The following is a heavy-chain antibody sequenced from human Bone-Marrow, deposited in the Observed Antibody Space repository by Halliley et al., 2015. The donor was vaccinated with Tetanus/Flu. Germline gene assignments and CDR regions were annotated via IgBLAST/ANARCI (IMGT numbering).Heavy chain of an antibody. D-gene: IGHD2-15*01. V-gene: IGHV1-8*01. CDR2: VNPNTGNT. J-gene: IGHJ4*02. Sequence: QLVQSGAEVKKPGASVKISCQASGYSFTNNDITWVRQATGQGLEWMGWVNPNTGNTAYGQKFQGRVIMTTNISISTAYMELTNLTSEDTAIYYCARGHGVVVVVERFDLWGRGPLVTVSS. CDR3: ARGHGVVVVVERFDL. CDR1: GYSFTNND.